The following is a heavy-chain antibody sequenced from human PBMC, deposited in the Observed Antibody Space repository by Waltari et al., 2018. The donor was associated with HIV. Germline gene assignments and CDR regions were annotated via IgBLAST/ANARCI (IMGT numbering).Heavy chain of an antibody. CDR2: LSYDGTKK. Sequence: QVQLVEPGGGVVQPGGSLRLSCPASGFTFSDYAMHWVRQVPGKGIDWVAVLSYDGTKKYYGDSGKVRFTVSSDNSKNTLYLQMTSLTTDDMAMFYCARSASGNYYQDPADTWGQGTLVSVFS. CDR1: GFTFSDYA. J-gene: IGHJ5*02. CDR3: ARSASGNYYQDPADT. D-gene: IGHD3-10*01. V-gene: IGHV3-30*01.